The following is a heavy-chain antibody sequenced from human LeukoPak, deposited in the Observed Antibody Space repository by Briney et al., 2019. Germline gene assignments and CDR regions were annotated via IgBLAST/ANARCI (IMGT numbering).Heavy chain of an antibody. V-gene: IGHV3-23*01. J-gene: IGHJ4*02. CDR1: GGSFSGYY. D-gene: IGHD5-24*01. CDR2: ITNSGENA. CDR3: AKSGYNRFDY. Sequence: ETLSLTCALYGGSFSGYYWSWIRQPPGKGLEWVSGITNSGENAYYADSVKGRFTISRDNSKNTLFLEMNSLRVEDTAVYYCAKSGYNRFDYWGQGTLVTVSS.